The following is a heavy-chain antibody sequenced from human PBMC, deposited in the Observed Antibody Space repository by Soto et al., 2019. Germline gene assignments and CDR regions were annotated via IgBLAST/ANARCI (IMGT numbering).Heavy chain of an antibody. D-gene: IGHD2-2*01. CDR3: ARRRLGNCRSTTCPYYDA. V-gene: IGHV4-39*01. Sequence: SETRSVSCTVGGGSINSRGYYWGWIRQPPGKGLEWIASIYYSGNSYYTPSLKSRVTISVDTSKNQFSLNLNSVTAADTALYYCARRRLGNCRSTTCPYYDAWGPGPLVPVS. J-gene: IGHJ5*02. CDR1: GGSINSRGYY. CDR2: IYYSGNS.